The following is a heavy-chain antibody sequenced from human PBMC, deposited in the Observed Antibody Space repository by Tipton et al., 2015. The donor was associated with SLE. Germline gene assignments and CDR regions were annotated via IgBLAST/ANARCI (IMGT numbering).Heavy chain of an antibody. Sequence: TLSLTCTVSGVSFSSYYWSWIRQPPGKGLEWIGNIYYSGSTYYNPSPKSRVTISVDTSKNQFSLKLSSVTAADTAVYYCARRPWGDHYMDYWGQGTLVTVSS. D-gene: IGHD3-16*01. CDR1: GVSFSSYY. V-gene: IGHV4-59*04. CDR3: ARRPWGDHYMDY. CDR2: IYYSGST. J-gene: IGHJ4*02.